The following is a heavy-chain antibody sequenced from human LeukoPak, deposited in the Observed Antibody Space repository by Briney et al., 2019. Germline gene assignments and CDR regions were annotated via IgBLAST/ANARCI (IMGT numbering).Heavy chain of an antibody. CDR3: ARGGLGSWTFDS. J-gene: IGHJ4*02. CDR2: ISSSSSYI. V-gene: IGHV3-21*01. D-gene: IGHD1-26*01. CDR1: GFTFSMYG. Sequence: GGSLRLSCAASGFTFSMYGIHWVRQAPGKGLEWVSSISSSSSYIYYADSVKGRFTISRDNAKYSLYLQMNSLRAEDTAVYYCARGGLGSWTFDSWGQGTLVTVSS.